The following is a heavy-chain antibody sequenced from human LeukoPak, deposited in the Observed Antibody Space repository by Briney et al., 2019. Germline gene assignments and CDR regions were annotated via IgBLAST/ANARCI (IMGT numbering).Heavy chain of an antibody. Sequence: GGSLRLSCAASGVTFSSYSMNWVRQAPGKGLEWVSSISSSSSYIYYADSVKGRFTISRDNAKNSLYLQMNSLRAEDTAVYYCARTYDPTPPSSWAFDIWGQGTMVTVSS. CDR3: ARTYDPTPPSSWAFDI. J-gene: IGHJ3*02. D-gene: IGHD3-3*01. V-gene: IGHV3-21*01. CDR1: GVTFSSYS. CDR2: ISSSSSYI.